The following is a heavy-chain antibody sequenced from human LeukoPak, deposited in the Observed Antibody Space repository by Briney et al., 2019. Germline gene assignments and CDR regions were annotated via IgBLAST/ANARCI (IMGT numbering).Heavy chain of an antibody. V-gene: IGHV3-21*01. CDR2: ISGSGGNT. CDR3: ARDPRINMRSSGYPNWFDP. Sequence: GGSLRLSCAASGFTFDDYAMHWVRQAPGKGLEWVSAISGSGGNTYYADSVKGRFTISRDNAKNSLYLQMNSLRAEDTAVYYCARDPRINMRSSGYPNWFDPWGQGTLVTVSS. J-gene: IGHJ5*02. D-gene: IGHD3-22*01. CDR1: GFTFDDYA.